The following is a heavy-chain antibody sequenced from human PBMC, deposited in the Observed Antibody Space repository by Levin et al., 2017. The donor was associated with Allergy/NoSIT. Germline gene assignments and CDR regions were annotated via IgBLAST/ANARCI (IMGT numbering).Heavy chain of an antibody. V-gene: IGHV3-30*04. CDR3: ARANAGWYDAFEI. CDR2: ISYDGSNK. Sequence: GGSLRLSCAASGFTFSSYAMHWVRQAPGKGLEWVAVISYDGSNKYYADSVKGRFTISRDNSKNTLYLQMNSLRAEDTAVYYCARANAGWYDAFEIWGQGTMVTVSS. CDR1: GFTFSSYA. D-gene: IGHD6-19*01. J-gene: IGHJ3*02.